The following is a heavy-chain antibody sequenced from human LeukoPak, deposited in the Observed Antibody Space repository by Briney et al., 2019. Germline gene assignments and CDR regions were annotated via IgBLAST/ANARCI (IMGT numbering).Heavy chain of an antibody. D-gene: IGHD1-26*01. J-gene: IGHJ5*02. CDR1: GFTFSAYS. Sequence: GGSLRLSCAASGFTFSAYSKNWVRQAPGRGLEWVSSISSSGTYIYYADSVKGRFTISRDNAKNSLSLQMNSLRAEDTAVYYCARDFRYSGSYHHWFDPWGQGTLVTVSS. CDR2: ISSSGTYI. V-gene: IGHV3-21*01. CDR3: ARDFRYSGSYHHWFDP.